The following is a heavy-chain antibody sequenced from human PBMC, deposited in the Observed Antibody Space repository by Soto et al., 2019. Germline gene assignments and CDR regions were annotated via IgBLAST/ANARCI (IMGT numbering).Heavy chain of an antibody. J-gene: IGHJ4*02. CDR2: INAGNGNT. Sequence: ASVKVSCKASGYTFTSYAIHWVRQAPGQRLEWMGWINAGNGNTKYSQKFQGRVTINRDTSASTAYMELSSLRSEDTAVYYCARDRVSLVQEYWGQGTLVTVSS. CDR1: GYTFTSYA. CDR3: ARDRVSLVQEY. D-gene: IGHD1-1*01. V-gene: IGHV1-3*01.